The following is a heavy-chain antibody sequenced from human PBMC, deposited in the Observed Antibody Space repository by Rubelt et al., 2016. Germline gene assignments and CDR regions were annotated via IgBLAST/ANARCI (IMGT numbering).Heavy chain of an antibody. Sequence: QVQLQASGPGLVKPSQTLSLTCTVSGGSISSGGYYWSWIRQHPGKGLEWIGSIYYSGGTYYNPSLKSRVTISVDTSKSQFSLKLRSVTAADTAVYYCASMTTVTTYAYDIWGRGTLVTVSS. V-gene: IGHV4-31*03. D-gene: IGHD4-17*01. CDR2: IYYSGGT. J-gene: IGHJ3*02. CDR3: ASMTTVTTYAYDI. CDR1: GGSISSGGYY.